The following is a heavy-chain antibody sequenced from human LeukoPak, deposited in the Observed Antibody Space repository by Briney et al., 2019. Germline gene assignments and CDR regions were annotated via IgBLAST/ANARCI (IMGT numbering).Heavy chain of an antibody. V-gene: IGHV1-18*01. J-gene: IGHJ3*02. Sequence: ASVKVSCKASGYTLTSYGISWVRQAPGQGLEWMGSISAYNGNTNYAQKLQGRVTMTTDTSTSTAYMELRSLRSDDTAVYYCARDDGYSSSSNDAFDIWGQGTMVTVSS. CDR1: GYTLTSYG. CDR2: ISAYNGNT. D-gene: IGHD6-6*01. CDR3: ARDDGYSSSSNDAFDI.